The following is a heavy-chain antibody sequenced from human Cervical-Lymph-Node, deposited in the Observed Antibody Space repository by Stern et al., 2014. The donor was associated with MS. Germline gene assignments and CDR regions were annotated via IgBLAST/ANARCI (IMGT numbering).Heavy chain of an antibody. CDR2: IYYSGST. V-gene: IGHV4-59*01. D-gene: IGHD5-24*01. J-gene: IGHJ4*02. Sequence: VQLVESGPGLVKPSETLSLTCTVSGGSISSYYWSWIRQPPGKGLEWIGYIYYSGSTNYNPSLKSRVTISVDTSKNQFSLKLSSVTAADTAVYYCARGLGDGYNFDYWGQGTLVTVSS. CDR3: ARGLGDGYNFDY. CDR1: GGSISSYY.